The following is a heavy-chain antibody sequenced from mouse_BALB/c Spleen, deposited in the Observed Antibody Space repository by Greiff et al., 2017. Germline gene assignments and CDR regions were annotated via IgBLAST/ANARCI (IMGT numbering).Heavy chain of an antibody. Sequence: VQLQQSGPELVKPGASVKISCKASGYTFTDYNMHWVKQSHGKSLEWIGYIYPYNGGTGYNQKFKSKATLTVDNSSSTAYMELRSLTSEDSAVYYCARGGGWLPFAYWGQGTLVTVSA. J-gene: IGHJ3*01. D-gene: IGHD2-3*01. CDR1: GYTFTDYN. V-gene: IGHV1S29*02. CDR2: IYPYNGGT. CDR3: ARGGGWLPFAY.